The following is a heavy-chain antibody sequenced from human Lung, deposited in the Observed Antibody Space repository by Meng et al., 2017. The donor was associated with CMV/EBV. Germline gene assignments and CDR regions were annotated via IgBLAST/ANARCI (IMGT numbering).Heavy chain of an antibody. D-gene: IGHD2-2*02. CDR2: IYSGGSST. J-gene: IGHJ6*02. CDR1: GFTFSSYA. CDR3: AKPIQGTYGMDV. Sequence: ESLKISCAASGFTFSSYAMSWVRQAPGKGLEWVSVIYSGGSSTYYADSVKGRFTISRDNSKNTLYLQMNSLRAEDTAVYYCAKPIQGTYGMDVWGQGTTVTVSS. V-gene: IGHV3-23*03.